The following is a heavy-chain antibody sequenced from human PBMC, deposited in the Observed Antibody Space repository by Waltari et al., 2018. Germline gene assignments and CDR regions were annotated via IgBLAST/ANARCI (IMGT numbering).Heavy chain of an antibody. J-gene: IGHJ4*02. V-gene: IGHV3-11*04. CDR1: GFTFSDHY. CDR3: AREIGYCSGGVCYSGFDY. Sequence: VQLVESGGGLAKPGGSLRLSCTASGFTFSDHYTHWVRRASGKGLEWVSRISDGGHSKWYVDSVKGRFTVSRENAENTLSLQMDSLRPEDTAVYYCAREIGYCSGGVCYSGFDYWGQGVLVTVSS. D-gene: IGHD2-15*01. CDR2: ISDGGHSK.